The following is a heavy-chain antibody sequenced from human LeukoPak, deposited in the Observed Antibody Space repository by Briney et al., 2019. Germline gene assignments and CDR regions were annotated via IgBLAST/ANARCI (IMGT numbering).Heavy chain of an antibody. V-gene: IGHV1-18*01. D-gene: IGHD6-19*01. CDR2: ISAYNGNT. CDR1: GYTFTSYG. Sequence: GASVKVSCKASGYTFTSYGISWVRQATGQGLEWMGWISAYNGNTNYAQKLQGRVTMTTDTSTSTAYMELRSLRSDDTAVYYCARVNGGWTDGYFDYWGQGTLVTVSS. CDR3: ARVNGGWTDGYFDY. J-gene: IGHJ4*02.